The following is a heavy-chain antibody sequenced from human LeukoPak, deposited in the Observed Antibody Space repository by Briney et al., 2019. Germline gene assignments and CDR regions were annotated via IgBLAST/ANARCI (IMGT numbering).Heavy chain of an antibody. CDR3: ARASDYGSGSYSIGYYFDY. Sequence: SETLSLTCTVSGGSISSYYWSWIRQPPGKGLEWIGYIYYSGSTNYNPSLKSRVTISVDTSKNQFSLKLSSVTAADTAVYYCARASDYGSGSYSIGYYFDYWGQGTLVTVSS. CDR1: GGSISSYY. CDR2: IYYSGST. V-gene: IGHV4-59*12. J-gene: IGHJ4*02. D-gene: IGHD3-10*01.